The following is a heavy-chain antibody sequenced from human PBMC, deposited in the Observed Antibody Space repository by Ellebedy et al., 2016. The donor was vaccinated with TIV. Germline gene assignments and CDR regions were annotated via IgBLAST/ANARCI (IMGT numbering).Heavy chain of an antibody. D-gene: IGHD6-19*01. CDR2: IFPGDSDT. V-gene: IGHV5-51*01. J-gene: IGHJ4*02. Sequence: GESLKISXKGSGYIFSNYLIGWVRQVPGKGLEWMGVIFPGDSDTRYSPSFQGQVTISADRSISTAYLQWSSLKASDTAMYYCGRRSNNGWFHFDHWGQGTQVTVSS. CDR1: GYIFSNYL. CDR3: GRRSNNGWFHFDH.